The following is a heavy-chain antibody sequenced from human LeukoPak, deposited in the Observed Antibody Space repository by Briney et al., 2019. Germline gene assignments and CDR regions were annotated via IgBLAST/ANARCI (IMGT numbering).Heavy chain of an antibody. CDR3: ARDRYCSTTSCSPTGLAY. Sequence: GGSLRLSCAASGFSFSSYEMNWVRQAPGKGLEWVSYISFSGNSIYYADSVKGRFTISRDNAKNSLYLQMNSLRAEDTAVYYCARDRYCSTTSCSPTGLAYWGQGTLVTVSP. J-gene: IGHJ4*02. V-gene: IGHV3-48*03. D-gene: IGHD2-2*01. CDR2: ISFSGNSI. CDR1: GFSFSSYE.